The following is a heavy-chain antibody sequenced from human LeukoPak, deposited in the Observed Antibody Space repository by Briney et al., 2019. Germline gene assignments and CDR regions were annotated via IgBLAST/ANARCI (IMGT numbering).Heavy chain of an antibody. CDR1: GYTFTSYD. V-gene: IGHV1-8*03. CDR3: ARGGKLQIDY. J-gene: IGHJ4*02. CDR2: MNPSRGNT. D-gene: IGHD3-16*01. Sequence: GASVNVFCRASGYTFTSYDIKWVRQACGQGLEGMGWMNPSRGNTGYAQKFQGRVTLTRNTSISTAYMELSSLRSEDTAVYYCARGGKLQIDYWGQGNVVTVSS.